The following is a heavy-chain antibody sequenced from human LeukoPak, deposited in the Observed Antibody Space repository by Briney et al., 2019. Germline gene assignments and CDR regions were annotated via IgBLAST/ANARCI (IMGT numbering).Heavy chain of an antibody. CDR2: IKHDGSEK. Sequence: GGSLRLSCAASGFTFSSNWMSWVRQAPGKGLEWVANIKHDGSEKYYVDSMKGRFTISRDNAKNSLCLQMNSLRAEDTAVYYCARDPLRGELDYWGQGALVTVSS. V-gene: IGHV3-7*01. J-gene: IGHJ4*02. CDR1: GFTFSSNW. D-gene: IGHD3-16*01. CDR3: ARDPLRGELDY.